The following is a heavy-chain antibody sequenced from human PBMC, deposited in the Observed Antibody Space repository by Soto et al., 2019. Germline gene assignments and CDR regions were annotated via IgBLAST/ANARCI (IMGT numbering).Heavy chain of an antibody. Sequence: ASVKVSCKASGYTFTSYAMHWVRQAPGQRLEWMGWTNAGNGNTKYSQKFQGRVTITRDTSASTAYMELSSLRSEDMAVYYCAREPITGIIYRGQGTLVTVSS. CDR3: AREPITGIIY. J-gene: IGHJ4*02. CDR1: GYTFTSYA. V-gene: IGHV1-3*01. CDR2: TNAGNGNT. D-gene: IGHD1-20*01.